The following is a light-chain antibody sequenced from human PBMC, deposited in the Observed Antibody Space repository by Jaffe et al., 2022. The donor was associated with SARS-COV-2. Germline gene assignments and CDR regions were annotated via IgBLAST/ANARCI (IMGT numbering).Light chain of an antibody. V-gene: IGKV1-33*01. CDR3: QQYDNPLIT. CDR1: QDISND. J-gene: IGKJ5*01. Sequence: DIQMTQSPSSLSASVGDKVTITCQASQDISNDLNWYQQKPGKAPKLLIYDASNLETGVPSRFSGSGSGTDFTFTISSLQPEDIATYYCQQYDNPLITFGQGTRLDIK. CDR2: DAS.